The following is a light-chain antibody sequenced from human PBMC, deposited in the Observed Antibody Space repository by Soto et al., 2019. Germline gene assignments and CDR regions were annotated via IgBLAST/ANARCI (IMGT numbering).Light chain of an antibody. CDR1: QSVSSSF. J-gene: IGKJ2*01. Sequence: EIVLTQSPGTLSLSPGERATLSCRASQSVSSSFLAWYQQKPGQAPRLLIYGASTRATGIPDRFSGSGSGTDFTFTISRLEPEDVAVYYCQQYGSSPYTFGQGTKLDI. CDR3: QQYGSSPYT. V-gene: IGKV3-20*01. CDR2: GAS.